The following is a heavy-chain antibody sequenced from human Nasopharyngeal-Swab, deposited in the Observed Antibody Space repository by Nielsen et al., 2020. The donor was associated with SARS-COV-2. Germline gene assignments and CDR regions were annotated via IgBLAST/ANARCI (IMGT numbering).Heavy chain of an antibody. J-gene: IGHJ3*02. V-gene: IGHV1-3*01. CDR1: GYTIAAYG. CDR2: INAGNGDT. Sequence: ASVKASCKASGYTIAAYGMYWVRQAPGQGLEWVGWINAGNGDTKYSEKFQGRLTITRDISASTAYMEMSSLTSEDTAVYYCARDDFTSTAFDIWGQGTMGTVSS. CDR3: ARDDFTSTAFDI.